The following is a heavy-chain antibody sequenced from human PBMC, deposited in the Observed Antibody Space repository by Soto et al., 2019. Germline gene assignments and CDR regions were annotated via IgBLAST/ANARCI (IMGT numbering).Heavy chain of an antibody. CDR2: INHSGST. Sequence: QVQLQQWGAGLLKPSETLSLTCAVYGGSFSGYYWTWIRQPPGTGLEWIGEINHSGSTNYNPSLQSRDTISVDTSKSQFSLKLTYVTAVDTAVYYCAKNKITGLFDYWGQGTLVTVSS. CDR1: GGSFSGYY. V-gene: IGHV4-34*01. J-gene: IGHJ4*02. D-gene: IGHD2-8*02. CDR3: AKNKITGLFDY.